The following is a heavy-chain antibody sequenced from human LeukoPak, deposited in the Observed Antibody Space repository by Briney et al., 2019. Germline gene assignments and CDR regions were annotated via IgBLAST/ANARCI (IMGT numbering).Heavy chain of an antibody. Sequence: GGSLRLSCAASGFTFSSYAMSWVRQDPGKGLEWVSVISGSGGSTYYADSVKGRFTISRDNSKNTLYLQMNSLRAEDTAVYYCANHYGGNPKYYFDYWGQGTLVTVSS. CDR3: ANHYGGNPKYYFDY. J-gene: IGHJ4*02. D-gene: IGHD4-23*01. V-gene: IGHV3-23*01. CDR2: ISGSGGST. CDR1: GFTFSSYA.